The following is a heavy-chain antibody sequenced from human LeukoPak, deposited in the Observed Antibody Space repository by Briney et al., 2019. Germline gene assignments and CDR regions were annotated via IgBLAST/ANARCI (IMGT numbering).Heavy chain of an antibody. CDR3: ARARGRYCSGGSCRPFDY. J-gene: IGHJ4*02. CDR2: INHSGST. D-gene: IGHD2-15*01. V-gene: IGHV4-39*07. CDR1: GGSISNRAYY. Sequence: PSETLSLTCNVSGGSISNRAYYWARIRQPPGKGLEWIGEINHSGSTNYNPSLKSRVTISVDTSKNQFSLKLSSVTAADTAVYYCARARGRYCSGGSCRPFDYWGQGTLVTVSS.